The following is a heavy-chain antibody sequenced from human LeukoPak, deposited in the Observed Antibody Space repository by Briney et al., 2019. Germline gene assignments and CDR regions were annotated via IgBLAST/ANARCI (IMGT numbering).Heavy chain of an antibody. Sequence: SETLSLTCTVSGGSISSYYWSWIRQPPGKGLEWIGYIFYSGITNYSPSLKSRVTISVDTSKNQFSLKLSSVTAADTAVYYCATLTGGDDAFDIWGQGTMVTVSS. V-gene: IGHV4-59*01. CDR3: ATLTGGDDAFDI. D-gene: IGHD4-23*01. CDR1: GGSISSYY. CDR2: IFYSGIT. J-gene: IGHJ3*02.